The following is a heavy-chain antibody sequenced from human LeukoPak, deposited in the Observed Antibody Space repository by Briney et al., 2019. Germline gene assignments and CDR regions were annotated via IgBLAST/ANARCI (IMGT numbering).Heavy chain of an antibody. CDR3: ARITSYYPDY. CDR1: GYTFTSYY. D-gene: IGHD3-22*01. CDR2: INPSGGST. V-gene: IGHV1-46*01. J-gene: IGHJ4*02. Sequence: ASVKVSCKASGYTFTSYYMHWARQAPGQGLEWMGIINPSGGSTSYAQKFQGRVTMTRDTSTSTVYMGLSSLGSEDTAVYYCARITSYYPDYWGQGTLVTVSS.